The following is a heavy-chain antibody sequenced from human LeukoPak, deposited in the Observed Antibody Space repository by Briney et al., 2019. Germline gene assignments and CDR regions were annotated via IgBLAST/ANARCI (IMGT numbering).Heavy chain of an antibody. CDR2: INHSGST. J-gene: IGHJ4*02. CDR1: GGSFSGYY. V-gene: IGHV4-34*01. Sequence: SETLSLTCAVYGGSFSGYYWSWIRQPPGKGLEWIGEINHSGSTNYNPSLKSRVTISVDTSKNQFSLKLSSVTAADTAVYYCARSYDYFWGSPTPFDYWGQGTLVTVSS. D-gene: IGHD3-16*01. CDR3: ARSYDYFWGSPTPFDY.